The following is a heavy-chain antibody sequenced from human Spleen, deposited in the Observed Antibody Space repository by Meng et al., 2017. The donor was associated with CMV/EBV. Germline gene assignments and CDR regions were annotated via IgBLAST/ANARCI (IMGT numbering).Heavy chain of an antibody. J-gene: IGHJ4*02. CDR1: VFTFSDYY. CDR2: ISTSGSTI. CDR3: TTLTTVTKGL. V-gene: IGHV3-11*01. D-gene: IGHD4-17*01. Sequence: LSCAASVFTFSDYYVRWVRQAPGKGLGWVSYISTSGSTIYYADSLKGRFTISRDDSKATLYLQMSSLKTEDTAVYYCTTLTTVTKGLWGQGTLVTVSS.